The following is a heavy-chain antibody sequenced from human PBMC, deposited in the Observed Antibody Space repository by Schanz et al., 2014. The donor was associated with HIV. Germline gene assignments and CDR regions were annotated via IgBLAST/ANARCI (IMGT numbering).Heavy chain of an antibody. Sequence: VQLVESGGGVVQPGRSLIISCAASGLTFSSYGMHWVRQAPGKGLEWVAAMWYDESHKGYADSVKGRFTISRDNSKNTLYLEMNSLRPEDTAVYYCARETSGFSTSWPPRYHYYGMDVWGQGTTVTVSS. D-gene: IGHD6-13*01. J-gene: IGHJ6*02. CDR3: ARETSGFSTSWPPRYHYYGMDV. CDR1: GLTFSSYG. V-gene: IGHV3-33*08. CDR2: MWYDESHK.